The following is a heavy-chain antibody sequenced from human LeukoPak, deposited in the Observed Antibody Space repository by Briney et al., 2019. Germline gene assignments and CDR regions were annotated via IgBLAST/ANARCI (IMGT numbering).Heavy chain of an antibody. V-gene: IGHV4-59*01. J-gene: IGHJ5*02. CDR3: ARFTPQGYGWGGYNRFDP. D-gene: IGHD3-16*01. Sequence: SETLSLTCTVSGGSISSYFWTWIRQPPGKGLEWIGYIYYSGSTNYSPSLKSRVTISVDTSENQFSLNLTSVTAADTAVYYCARFTPQGYGWGGYNRFDPWGQGTLVTVSS. CDR2: IYYSGST. CDR1: GGSISSYF.